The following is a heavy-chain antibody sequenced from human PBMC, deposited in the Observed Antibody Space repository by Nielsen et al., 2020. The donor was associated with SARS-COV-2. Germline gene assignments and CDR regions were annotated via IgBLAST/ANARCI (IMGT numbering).Heavy chain of an antibody. CDR2: IIPIFGTA. Sequence: SVKVSCKASGGTFSSYAISWVRQAPGQGLEWMEGIIPIFGTANYAQKFQGRVTITADESTSTAYMELSSLRSEDTAVYYCARRSRYFDWLPLDYYYYYGMDVWGQGTTVTVSS. CDR1: GGTFSSYA. V-gene: IGHV1-69*13. CDR3: ARRSRYFDWLPLDYYYYYGMDV. D-gene: IGHD3-9*01. J-gene: IGHJ6*02.